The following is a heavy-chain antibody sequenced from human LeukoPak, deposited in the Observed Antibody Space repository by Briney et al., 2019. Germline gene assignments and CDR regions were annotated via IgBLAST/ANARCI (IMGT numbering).Heavy chain of an antibody. J-gene: IGHJ4*02. CDR1: GYTFTSYD. V-gene: IGHV1-8*01. CDR2: INPNRGNT. D-gene: IGHD2-2*01. CDR3: ARGHQATDY. Sequence: AAVKVSCKASGYTFTSYDINWGRQATGQGVECMGWINPNRGNTCYAQKFQGRDTMTTNTSLSTAYMEVSSPRSEDTAVYSSARGHQATDYWGQGTLVTVSS.